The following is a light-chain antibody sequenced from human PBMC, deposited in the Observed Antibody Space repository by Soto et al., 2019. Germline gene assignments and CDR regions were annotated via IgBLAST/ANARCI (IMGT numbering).Light chain of an antibody. CDR3: QKYNSAPWT. CDR2: AAS. V-gene: IGKV1-27*01. J-gene: IGKJ1*01. CDR1: QGISNY. Sequence: DIQMTQSPSSLSASVGDRVTITCRASQGISNYLAWYQQKPGKVPKLLIYAASTLQSVVPSRFSGSGSGTDFTLNISSLQPEDVATYYCQKYNSAPWTFGQGTHVQIK.